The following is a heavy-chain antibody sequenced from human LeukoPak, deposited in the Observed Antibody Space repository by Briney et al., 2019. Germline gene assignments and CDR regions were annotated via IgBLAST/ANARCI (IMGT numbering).Heavy chain of an antibody. Sequence: PSETLSLTCAVSGYTSGYQWGWIRQPPGKGLEWIGSLHHSGTTYYNPSLKSRVTMSVGTSKKQFSLNLSSVTAADTAMYYCARVPGAYFFDYWGQGILVTVSS. D-gene: IGHD2-2*01. CDR2: LHHSGTT. V-gene: IGHV4-38-2*01. CDR1: GYTSGYQ. CDR3: ARVPGAYFFDY. J-gene: IGHJ4*02.